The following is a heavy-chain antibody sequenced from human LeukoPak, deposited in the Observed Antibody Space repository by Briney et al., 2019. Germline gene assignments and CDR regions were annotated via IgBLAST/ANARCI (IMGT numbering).Heavy chain of an antibody. D-gene: IGHD6-6*01. CDR1: GGSIRSSSYY. V-gene: IGHV4-39*07. Sequence: SETLSLICTVSGGSIRSSSYYWGWIRQPPGKGLEWIGSIYYTGSTYYNPSLKSRVTISVDTSKNQFSLKLNSVTAADTAVYYCARVIAAPGDAFDIWGQGTLVTVSS. J-gene: IGHJ3*02. CDR3: ARVIAAPGDAFDI. CDR2: IYYTGST.